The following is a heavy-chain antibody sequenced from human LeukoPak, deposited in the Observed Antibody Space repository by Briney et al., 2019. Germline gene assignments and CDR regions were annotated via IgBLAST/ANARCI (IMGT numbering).Heavy chain of an antibody. D-gene: IGHD5-24*01. J-gene: IGHJ3*01. CDR3: ARPRWLQHTDAFDP. CDR1: GFTFDDYT. Sequence: GGSLRLSCAASGFTFDDYTMHWVRQTPGKGLEWVSLISGDATITYYTDSVKGRFTISRDNSKDSLYLQMSNLRTEDTALYYCARPRWLQHTDAFDPWGQGTMVTVSS. V-gene: IGHV3-43*02. CDR2: ISGDATIT.